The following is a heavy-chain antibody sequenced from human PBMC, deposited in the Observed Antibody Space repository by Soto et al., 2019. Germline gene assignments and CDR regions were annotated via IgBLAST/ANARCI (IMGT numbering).Heavy chain of an antibody. CDR3: ARDGAQQCDYGMDV. J-gene: IGHJ6*02. CDR1: GGSISSGDYY. CDR2: IYYSGST. Sequence: QVQLQESGPGLVKPSQTLSLTCTVSGGSISSGDYYWSWIRQPPGKGLEWIGYIYYSGSTYYNPSLKGRVTLSVDTSKNQFSLKLSSVTAADTAVYYCARDGAQQCDYGMDVWGQGTTVTVSS. D-gene: IGHD6-13*01. V-gene: IGHV4-30-4*01.